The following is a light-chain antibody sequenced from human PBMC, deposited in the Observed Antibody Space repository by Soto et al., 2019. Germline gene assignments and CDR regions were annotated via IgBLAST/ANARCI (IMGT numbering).Light chain of an antibody. CDR3: QQYDNLPLI. CDR1: QDIRKY. Sequence: IQMTQSPSSLSASVGDRVAITCQATQDIRKYLNWYQQKPGKAPKLLIYDASSLETGIPSRFSGSGSVTDFTFTISRLQPEDFATYYCQQYDNLPLIFGQGTRLEIK. V-gene: IGKV1-33*01. J-gene: IGKJ5*01. CDR2: DAS.